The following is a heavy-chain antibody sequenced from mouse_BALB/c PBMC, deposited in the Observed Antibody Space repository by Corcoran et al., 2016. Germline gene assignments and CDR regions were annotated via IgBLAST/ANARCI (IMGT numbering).Heavy chain of an antibody. Sequence: QVQLQQSGAELARPGASVKMSCKASGYTFTSYTMHWVKQRPGQGLEWIGYINPSSAYTNYNQKFKDKATLTTDKSSSTAYMQLSSLTSDDSAVYYCARSGNWAFDYWGQGTTLTVSS. V-gene: IGHV1-4*01. J-gene: IGHJ2*01. CDR3: ARSGNWAFDY. CDR1: GYTFTSYT. D-gene: IGHD4-1*01. CDR2: INPSSAYT.